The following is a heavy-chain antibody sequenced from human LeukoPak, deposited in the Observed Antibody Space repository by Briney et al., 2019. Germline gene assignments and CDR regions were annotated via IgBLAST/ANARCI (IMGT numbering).Heavy chain of an antibody. D-gene: IGHD3-16*01. J-gene: IGHJ6*03. V-gene: IGHV4-34*01. CDR1: GASFSDDF. CDR2: INHSGRS. Sequence: PSETLSLTCGVNGASFSDDFWTWIRQPPGKGLEWMGEINHSGRSIYNPSLQSRVTISVDTSQNQFSLRLSSVTAADTAVYYCARRLKTTLGGVRYYMDVWGKGTTVIISS. CDR3: ARRLKTTLGGVRYYMDV.